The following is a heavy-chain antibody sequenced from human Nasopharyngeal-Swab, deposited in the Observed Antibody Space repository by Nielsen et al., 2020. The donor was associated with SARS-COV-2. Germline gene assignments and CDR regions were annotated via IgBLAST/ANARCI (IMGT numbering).Heavy chain of an antibody. CDR2: IYYSGSA. Sequence: WSREDPGSGLEGMGYIYYSGSAYYNPSLKSRVTISVDTSKNQFSLKLSSVTAADTAVYYCARGVDCSGGSCYGEGYYYGMDVWGQGTTVTVSS. V-gene: IGHV4-31*02. J-gene: IGHJ6*02. D-gene: IGHD2-15*01. CDR3: ARGVDCSGGSCYGEGYYYGMDV.